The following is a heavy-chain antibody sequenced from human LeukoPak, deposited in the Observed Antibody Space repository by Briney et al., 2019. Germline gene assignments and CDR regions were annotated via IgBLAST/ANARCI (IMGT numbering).Heavy chain of an antibody. CDR3: AKAEVGQDFWSGVIDY. D-gene: IGHD3-3*01. V-gene: IGHV3-23*01. CDR2: ISGSGGST. CDR1: GFTFNSYG. Sequence: GGSLRLSCAASGFTFNSYGMHWVRQAPGKGLEWVSAISGSGGSTYYADSVKGRFTISRDNSKNTLYLQMNSLRAEDTAVYYCAKAEVGQDFWSGVIDYWGQGTLVTVSS. J-gene: IGHJ4*02.